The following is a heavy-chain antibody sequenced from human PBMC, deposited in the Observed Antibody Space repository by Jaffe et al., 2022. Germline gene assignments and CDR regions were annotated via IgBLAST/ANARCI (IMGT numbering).Heavy chain of an antibody. V-gene: IGHV4-38-2*01. J-gene: IGHJ4*02. Sequence: QVQLQESGPGLVKPSETLSLTCAVSGYSISSGYYWGWIRQPPGKGLEWIGSIYHSGSTYYNPSLKSRVTISVDTSKNQFSLKLSSVTAADTAVYYCARQKVYYDILTGYGGFDYWGQGTLVTVSS. D-gene: IGHD3-9*01. CDR2: IYHSGST. CDR3: ARQKVYYDILTGYGGFDY. CDR1: GYSISSGYY.